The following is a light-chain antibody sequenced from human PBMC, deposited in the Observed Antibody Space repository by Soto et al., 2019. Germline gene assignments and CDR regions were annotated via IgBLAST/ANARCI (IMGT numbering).Light chain of an antibody. Sequence: EIVLTQSPGTLSLSPGERATLSCRASQSVRSTYLAWYQHKVGQAPRLLIYGVSNRATGIPDRFSGSGSATDFTLTISRLEPEDFAVYYCQQYGSPPNTFGQGTKLEIK. CDR3: QQYGSPPNT. CDR1: QSVRSTY. CDR2: GVS. V-gene: IGKV3-20*01. J-gene: IGKJ2*01.